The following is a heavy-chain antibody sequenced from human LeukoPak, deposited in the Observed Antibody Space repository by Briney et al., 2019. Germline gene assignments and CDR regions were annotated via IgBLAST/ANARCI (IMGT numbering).Heavy chain of an antibody. Sequence: GGSLRLSCAASGFTFSDYYMSWIRQAPGKGLEWVSYISSSGTTIYYADSVKGRFTISRGNAKNSLYLQMNSLRAEDTALYYCARDIAAAGTSGAFDIWGQGTMVTVSS. D-gene: IGHD6-13*01. V-gene: IGHV3-11*01. J-gene: IGHJ3*02. CDR1: GFTFSDYY. CDR3: ARDIAAAGTSGAFDI. CDR2: ISSSGTTI.